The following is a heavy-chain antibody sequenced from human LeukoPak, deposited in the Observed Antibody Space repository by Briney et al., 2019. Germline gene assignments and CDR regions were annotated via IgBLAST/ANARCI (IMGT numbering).Heavy chain of an antibody. CDR1: GFTFSSYA. CDR2: ISYDGSNK. Sequence: PGGSLRLSCAASGFTFSSYAMHWVRQAPGKGLEWVAVISYDGSNKYYADSVKGRFTISRDNSKNTLYLQMNSLRAEDTAVYYCVKDEYQLLQWGQGTLVTVSS. CDR3: VKDEYQLLQ. V-gene: IGHV3-30-3*01. J-gene: IGHJ4*02. D-gene: IGHD2-2*01.